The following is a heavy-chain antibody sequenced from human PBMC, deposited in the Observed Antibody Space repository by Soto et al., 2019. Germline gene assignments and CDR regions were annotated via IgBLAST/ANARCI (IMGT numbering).Heavy chain of an antibody. J-gene: IGHJ5*02. CDR1: GGSISHYY. V-gene: IGHV4-59*01. Sequence: PSEPLSLTCTVSGGSISHYYWSWIRQHPGRGLEWIGHIFYSGSTNYNPALKSRVTISVDTSKSQFSLKLSSVTAADTAVYYCAKDSGYNYGYFRWFDPWGQGTLVTVSS. CDR3: AKDSGYNYGYFRWFDP. CDR2: IFYSGST. D-gene: IGHD5-18*01.